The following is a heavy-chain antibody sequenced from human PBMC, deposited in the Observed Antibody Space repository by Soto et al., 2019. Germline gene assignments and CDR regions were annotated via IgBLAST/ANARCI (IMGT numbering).Heavy chain of an antibody. D-gene: IGHD3-10*01. Sequence: EVQLLESGGGLVQPGGSLRLSCVASAFTFSRFAMSRVRQTPGKGLEWVSASSGSGDKTFYADSVKGRFTISRDNSKTTLYLQMNSLSVEDTAVYYWAKGLSGSGAYQWFDPWGQGTLVTVSS. CDR3: AKGLSGSGAYQWFDP. CDR2: SSGSGDKT. CDR1: AFTFSRFA. J-gene: IGHJ5*02. V-gene: IGHV3-23*01.